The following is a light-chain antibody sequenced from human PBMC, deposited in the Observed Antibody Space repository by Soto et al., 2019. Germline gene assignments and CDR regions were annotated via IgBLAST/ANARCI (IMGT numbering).Light chain of an antibody. Sequence: EIVLTQSPGSLSLPLGERATLSCRASQSVDSAFFAWYQQKPVQPPRLLMYCASRWATGIPDRFSGSGSGTDFSLTISRMEPEDFAVDYCQQYASSQTFGRGEKVE. J-gene: IGKJ1*01. CDR1: QSVDSAF. CDR3: QQYASSQT. V-gene: IGKV3-20*01. CDR2: CAS.